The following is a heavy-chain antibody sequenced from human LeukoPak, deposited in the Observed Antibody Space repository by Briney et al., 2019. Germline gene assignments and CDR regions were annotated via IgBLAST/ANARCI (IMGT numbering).Heavy chain of an antibody. J-gene: IGHJ4*02. CDR3: ARMNFWSRSNTGTPFDY. CDR1: GGSISSSSYY. V-gene: IGHV4-39*07. CDR2: IYYSGST. D-gene: IGHD3-3*01. Sequence: PSETLSLTCTVSGGSISSSSYYWGWIRQPPGKGLEWIGSIYYSGSTYYNPSLKSRVTISVDTSKNQFSLKLSSVTAADTAVYYCARMNFWSRSNTGTPFDYWGQGTLVTVSS.